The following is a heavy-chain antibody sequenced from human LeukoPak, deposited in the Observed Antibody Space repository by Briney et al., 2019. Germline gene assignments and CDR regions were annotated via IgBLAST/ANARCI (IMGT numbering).Heavy chain of an antibody. V-gene: IGHV3-30-3*01. Sequence: GGSLRLSCTASGFTFSSYAVHWVRQAPGKGLEWVAGLWFDGTNENYADSVKGRFTISRDNSRNTLYLQMNSLRADDTAVYYCARRYCSSTSCLIDYWGQGTLVTVSS. CDR2: LWFDGTNE. J-gene: IGHJ4*02. D-gene: IGHD2-2*01. CDR3: ARRYCSSTSCLIDY. CDR1: GFTFSSYA.